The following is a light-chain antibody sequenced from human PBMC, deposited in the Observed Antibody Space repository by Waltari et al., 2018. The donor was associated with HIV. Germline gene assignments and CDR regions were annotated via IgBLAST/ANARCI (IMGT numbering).Light chain of an antibody. CDR1: SNDVGNYNL. CDR2: EVN. V-gene: IGLV2-23*02. J-gene: IGLJ2*01. Sequence: QSALTQPASVSACPGQSITISCTGTSNDVGNYNLVSWYQQHPGKVTKLIIYEVNKRPSGASDRFSGSKSGYTASLTISGLQAEDEADYYCCSYERSRIMVVGGGTKLTVL. CDR3: CSYERSRIMV.